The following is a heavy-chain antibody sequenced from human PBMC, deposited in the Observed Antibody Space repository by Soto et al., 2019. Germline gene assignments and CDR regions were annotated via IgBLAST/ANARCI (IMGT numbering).Heavy chain of an antibody. D-gene: IGHD3-16*02. CDR2: IKTDGSEE. Sequence: EVQLVESGGDLVQPGGSLKLSCRTSGLTFRTLMSWVRQAPGKGLEWVANIKTDGSEEYYADSVEGRFTISRDNTKNSLYLQMNSLRADDTAMYYCATYHDSDWETYRFRHWGQGTLVTVSS. CDR3: ATYHDSDWETYRFRH. V-gene: IGHV3-7*01. J-gene: IGHJ4*02. CDR1: GLTFRTL.